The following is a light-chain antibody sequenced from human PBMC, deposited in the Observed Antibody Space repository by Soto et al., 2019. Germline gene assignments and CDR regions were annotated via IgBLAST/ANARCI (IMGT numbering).Light chain of an antibody. V-gene: IGKV3-20*01. CDR3: QHYASSSWM. J-gene: IGKJ1*01. Sequence: EVVLTQSPGTLSLSPGERTTLSCRASQTVVITNIAWYQQKPGQTPRLLIYAASSRATGVPDRFSGSGSGTDFTLTISRLVPEDFAVYYCQHYASSSWMFGQGTKVEVK. CDR1: QTVVITN. CDR2: AAS.